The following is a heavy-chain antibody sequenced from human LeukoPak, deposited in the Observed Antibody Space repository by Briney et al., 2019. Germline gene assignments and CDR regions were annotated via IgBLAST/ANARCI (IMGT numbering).Heavy chain of an antibody. D-gene: IGHD6-19*01. V-gene: IGHV1-18*01. CDR1: GYTFTNYG. J-gene: IGHJ4*02. Sequence: ASVTVSCKSSGYTFTNYGISWVRPAPGQGLAWMGLISSYNGNTNYAQKFQGRLTMTTDTSTSTVYMELRSLRSDDTAVYYCARLLPPTSSSGWYFDYWGQGTLVTVSS. CDR2: ISSYNGNT. CDR3: ARLLPPTSSSGWYFDY.